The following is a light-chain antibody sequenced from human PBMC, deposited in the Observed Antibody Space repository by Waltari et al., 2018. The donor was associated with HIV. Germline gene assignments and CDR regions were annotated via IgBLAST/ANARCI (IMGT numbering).Light chain of an antibody. CDR2: DAS. Sequence: DIQMTQSPSSLSASVGDRVTITCQASQDISNCVNWYQQKPGKAPTLLIYDASTLQTGVPSRFSGRGSGTDFTFTITSLQPEDFAIYYCQQYDRLPITFGQGTRLEIK. CDR1: QDISNC. J-gene: IGKJ5*01. CDR3: QQYDRLPIT. V-gene: IGKV1-33*01.